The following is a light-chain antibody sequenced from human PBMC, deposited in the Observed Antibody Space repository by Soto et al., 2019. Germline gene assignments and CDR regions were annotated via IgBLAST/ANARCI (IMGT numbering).Light chain of an antibody. CDR2: NAS. Sequence: SGSVGDRVTITCRASRTISSWLAWYQQKPGKAPKLLIYNASTLKSGVPSRFTGIGSGTKFTITIRSLRPDEFAPYYCHHENSYSEAFGQGTKVEI. J-gene: IGKJ1*01. CDR1: RTISSW. V-gene: IGKV1-5*03. CDR3: HHENSYSEA.